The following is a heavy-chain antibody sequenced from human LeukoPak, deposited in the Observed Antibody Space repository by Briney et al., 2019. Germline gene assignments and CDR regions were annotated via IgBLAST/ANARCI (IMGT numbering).Heavy chain of an antibody. Sequence: GGSLRLSCAVSGFTFSKAWMSWVRQAPGKGLEWVANIKQDGSEKYYVDSVKGRFTISRDNAKNSLYPQMNSLRAEDTAVYYCARDRGLVDVWGQGTTVTVSS. CDR1: GFTFSKAW. CDR2: IKQDGSEK. CDR3: ARDRGLVDV. J-gene: IGHJ6*02. V-gene: IGHV3-7*01. D-gene: IGHD3-10*01.